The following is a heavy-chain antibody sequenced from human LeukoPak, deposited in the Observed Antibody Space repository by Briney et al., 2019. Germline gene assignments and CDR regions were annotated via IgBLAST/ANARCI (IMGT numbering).Heavy chain of an antibody. J-gene: IGHJ6*02. CDR1: GFTLSSYA. D-gene: IGHD6-19*01. CDR2: ISYDGSNK. Sequence: GRSLRLSCAASGFTLSSYAMHWVRQAPGKGLEWVAVISYDGSNKYYADSVKGRFTISRDNSKNTLYLQMNSLRAEDTAVYYCARSIAVAGAYYYYGMDVWGQGTTVTVSS. CDR3: ARSIAVAGAYYYYGMDV. V-gene: IGHV3-30*04.